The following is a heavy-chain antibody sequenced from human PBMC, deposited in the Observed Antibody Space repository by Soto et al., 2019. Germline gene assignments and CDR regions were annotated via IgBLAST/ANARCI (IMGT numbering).Heavy chain of an antibody. J-gene: IGHJ6*02. CDR1: GGTFSRYA. CDR2: IIPIFGTA. V-gene: IGHV1-69*13. CDR3: ARGSPNYGSAPAYGMDV. D-gene: IGHD3-10*01. Sequence: SVKVSCKTSGGTFSRYAISWVRQAPGQGLEWMGGIIPIFGTANYAQKFQGRVTITADESTSTAYMELSSLRSEDTAVYYCARGSPNYGSAPAYGMDVWGQGTTVTVSS.